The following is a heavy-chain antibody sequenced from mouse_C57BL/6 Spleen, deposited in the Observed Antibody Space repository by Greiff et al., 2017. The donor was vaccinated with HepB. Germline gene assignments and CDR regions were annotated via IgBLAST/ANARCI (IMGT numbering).Heavy chain of an antibody. J-gene: IGHJ2*01. V-gene: IGHV1-15*01. CDR2: IDPETGGT. CDR3: TRSGYYGSSYY. CDR1: GYTFTDYE. Sequence: SGAELVRPGASVTLSCKASGYTFTDYEMHWVKQTPVHGLEWIGAIDPETGGTAYNQKFKGKAILTADKSSSTAYMELRSLTSEDSAVYYCTRSGYYGSSYYWGQGTTLTVSS. D-gene: IGHD1-1*01.